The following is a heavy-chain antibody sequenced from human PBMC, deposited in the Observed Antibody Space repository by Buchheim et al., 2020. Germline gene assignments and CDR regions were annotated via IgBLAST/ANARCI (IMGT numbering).Heavy chain of an antibody. CDR3: ARDGYCTNGVCYTPFVDY. V-gene: IGHV3-30*03. Sequence: QVQLVESGGGVVQPGRSLRLSCVASGFSFRSYGMHWVRQAPGKGLEWLAVISYDGSNKDYADSVKGRFTISRDNAKNSLYLQMNSLRAEDTAVYYCARDGYCTNGVCYTPFVDYWGQGTL. CDR1: GFSFRSYG. D-gene: IGHD2-8*01. CDR2: ISYDGSNK. J-gene: IGHJ4*02.